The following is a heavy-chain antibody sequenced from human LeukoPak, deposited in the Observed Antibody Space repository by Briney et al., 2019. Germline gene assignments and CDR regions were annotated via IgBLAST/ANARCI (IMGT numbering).Heavy chain of an antibody. D-gene: IGHD3-22*01. CDR1: GGSISSGGYY. CDR2: IYHSGST. Sequence: PSQTLSLTCTVSGGSISSGGYYWSWIRQPPGKGLEWIGYIYHSGSTYYNPSLKSRVTISVDRSKNQFSLKLSSVTAADTAVYYCARDGYYYDSSGYLYYFDYWGQGTLVTVSS. CDR3: ARDGYYYDSSGYLYYFDY. J-gene: IGHJ4*02. V-gene: IGHV4-30-2*01.